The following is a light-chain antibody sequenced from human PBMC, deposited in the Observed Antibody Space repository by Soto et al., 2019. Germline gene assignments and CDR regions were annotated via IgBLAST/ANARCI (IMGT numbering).Light chain of an antibody. J-gene: IGKJ4*01. CDR3: QQSYGFPLT. CDR1: QNISPY. CDR2: AAS. Sequence: DIQVTQSPASLSASVGDRVTITCRASQNISPYLNWYQQRPGRAPKLLISAASTLQSGVPSRFSGSGSGTDFTLTISSLQPEDFATYFCQQSYGFPLTFGGGTKLEIK. V-gene: IGKV1-39*01.